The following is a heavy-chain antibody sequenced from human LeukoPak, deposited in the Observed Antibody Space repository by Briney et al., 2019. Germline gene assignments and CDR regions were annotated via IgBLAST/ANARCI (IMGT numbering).Heavy chain of an antibody. CDR3: AVGSLHYFNY. Sequence: GGSLRLSCAASGFTFSSYNMNWVRQAPGKGLEWVSYIGSSSSTIYYADSVKGRFTISRDNAKNSLFLQMNSLRDEDTAVYYCAVGSLHYFNYWGQGTLVTVSS. V-gene: IGHV3-48*02. J-gene: IGHJ4*02. CDR2: IGSSSSTI. CDR1: GFTFSSYN. D-gene: IGHD1-26*01.